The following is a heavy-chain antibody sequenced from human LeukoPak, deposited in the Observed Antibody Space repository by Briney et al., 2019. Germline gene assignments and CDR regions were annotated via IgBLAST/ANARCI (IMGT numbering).Heavy chain of an antibody. D-gene: IGHD5-24*01. V-gene: IGHV3-7*04. J-gene: IGHJ4*02. CDR2: IKRDGGEE. CDR3: ARPGDGYNWGRFDY. CDR1: GFTFSSYW. Sequence: GGSLRLSCAASGFTFSSYWMSWVRQAPGKGLEWMANIKRDGGEEYYVESVKGRFTISRDNAKNSLYLQMSSLRVEDTAVYYCARPGDGYNWGRFDYWGQGSLVTVSS.